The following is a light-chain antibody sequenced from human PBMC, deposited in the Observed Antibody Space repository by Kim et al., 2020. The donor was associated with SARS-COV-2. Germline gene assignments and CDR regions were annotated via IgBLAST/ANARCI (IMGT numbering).Light chain of an antibody. CDR1: SGDVGGYTY. Sequence: GLAGTIACSGTSGDVGGYTYAPWYPQHPGEAPTLVIYEVTKRPSGVPDRFSGSKSGNTASLTVSGLQVEDEGDYYCGSFGGRHNVVFGGGTQLTVL. CDR2: EVT. CDR3: GSFGGRHNVV. J-gene: IGLJ2*01. V-gene: IGLV2-8*01.